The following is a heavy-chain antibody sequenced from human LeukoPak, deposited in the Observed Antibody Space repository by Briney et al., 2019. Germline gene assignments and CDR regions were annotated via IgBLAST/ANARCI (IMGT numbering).Heavy chain of an antibody. CDR2: IGASGSHT. CDR3: AKDQRHYYDSSGYALPDY. D-gene: IGHD3-22*01. Sequence: GGSLRLSCAASGFTFSIHGMNWVRQAPGKGLEWVSGIGASGSHTHFADSVKGRSSISRDNSKNTLYLQMNSLRAEDTAVYYCAKDQRHYYDSSGYALPDYWGQGTLVTVSS. V-gene: IGHV3-23*01. J-gene: IGHJ4*02. CDR1: GFTFSIHG.